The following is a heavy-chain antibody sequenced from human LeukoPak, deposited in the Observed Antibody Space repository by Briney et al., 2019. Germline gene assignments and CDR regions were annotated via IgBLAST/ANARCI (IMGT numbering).Heavy chain of an antibody. CDR2: IYPGDSDT. J-gene: IGHJ4*02. CDR3: AIYSDTYYFDH. D-gene: IGHD1-26*01. V-gene: IGHV5-51*01. CDR1: GYSFTSSW. Sequence: GESRKISCKGSGYSFTSSWIGWVRQMPGKGLEWMGIIYPGDSDTRYSPSFQGQVTISADKSISTAYLQWSSLKASDTAMYYCAIYSDTYYFDHWGQGTPVTASS.